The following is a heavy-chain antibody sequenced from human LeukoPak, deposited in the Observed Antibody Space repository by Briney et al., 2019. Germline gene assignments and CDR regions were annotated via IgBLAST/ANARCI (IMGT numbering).Heavy chain of an antibody. D-gene: IGHD6-19*01. CDR2: INPSGGST. V-gene: IGHV1-46*01. Sequence: TSVKVSCKASGYTFTSYYMHWVRQAPGQGLEWMGIINPSGGSTSYARKFQGRVTMTRDTSTSTVYMELSSLRSEDTAVYYCARPTGYSSGWSDLDAFDIWGQGTMVTVSS. CDR1: GYTFTSYY. CDR3: ARPTGYSSGWSDLDAFDI. J-gene: IGHJ3*02.